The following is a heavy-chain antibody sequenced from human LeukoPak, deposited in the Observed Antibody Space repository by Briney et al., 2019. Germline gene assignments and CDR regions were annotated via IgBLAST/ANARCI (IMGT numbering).Heavy chain of an antibody. V-gene: IGHV3-11*01. Sequence: GGSLRLSCAASGFTLRDNCMSWIRQAPGQGLEWVSYISTSGSTTFYADSVRGRFTISRDNAKNSVFLEMTSLRADDTAVYFCVREGLTGYVDAWGQGTLVTVSS. D-gene: IGHD5-12*01. CDR1: GFTLRDNC. CDR3: VREGLTGYVDA. CDR2: ISTSGSTT. J-gene: IGHJ5*02.